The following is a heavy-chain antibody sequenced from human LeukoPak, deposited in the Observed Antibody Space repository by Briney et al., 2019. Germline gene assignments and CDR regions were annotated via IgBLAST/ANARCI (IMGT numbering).Heavy chain of an antibody. J-gene: IGHJ5*01. CDR2: ISCNSASV. CDR3: AKDYGYSSSWYDS. D-gene: IGHD6-13*01. Sequence: GGSLRLSCAASVFTFDDYGMHWVRHAPGKGLEGVSSISCNSASVGNVHSLKGRFTSYRDNAKNSLYLQMNSLRAEDTALYYCAKDYGYSSSWYDSGGQGTLVTVSS. V-gene: IGHV3-9*01. CDR1: VFTFDDYG.